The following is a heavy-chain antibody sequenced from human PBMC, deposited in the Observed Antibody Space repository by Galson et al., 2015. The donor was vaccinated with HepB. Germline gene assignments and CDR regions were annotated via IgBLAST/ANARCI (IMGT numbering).Heavy chain of an antibody. CDR2: ISYDGSNK. Sequence: SLRLSCAASGFTFSSYGMHWVRQAPGKGLEWVAVISYDGSNKYYADSVKGRFTISRDNSKNTLYLQMNSLRAEDTAVYYCAKDSGDIVVVPAAPSDYWGQGTLVTVSS. CDR3: AKDSGDIVVVPAAPSDY. D-gene: IGHD2-2*01. J-gene: IGHJ4*02. CDR1: GFTFSSYG. V-gene: IGHV3-30*18.